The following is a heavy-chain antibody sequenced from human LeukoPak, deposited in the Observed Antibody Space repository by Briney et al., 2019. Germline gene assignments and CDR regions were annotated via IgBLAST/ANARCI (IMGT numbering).Heavy chain of an antibody. CDR2: IYYSGST. Sequence: PSETLSLTCTVSGGSISSSSYYWGWIRQPPGKGLEWIGSIYYSGSTYYNPSLKSRVTISVDTSKNQFSLKLSSVTAADTAVYYCARPSGSGWGAFDIWGQGTMVTVSS. CDR3: ARPSGSGWGAFDI. V-gene: IGHV4-39*07. CDR1: GGSISSSSYY. J-gene: IGHJ3*02. D-gene: IGHD3-22*01.